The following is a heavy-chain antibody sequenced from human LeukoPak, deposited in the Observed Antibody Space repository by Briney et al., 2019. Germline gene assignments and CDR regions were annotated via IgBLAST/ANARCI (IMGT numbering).Heavy chain of an antibody. V-gene: IGHV3-23*01. CDR1: GFTFSSYA. J-gene: IGHJ4*02. D-gene: IGHD6-19*01. Sequence: PGGSLRLSCAASGFTFSSYATSWVRQAPGKGLEWVSAISGSGGSTYYADSVKGRFTISRDNSKNTLYLQMNSMRAEDTAVYYCAKARRWLGDCWDQGTLVTVSS. CDR2: ISGSGGST. CDR3: AKARRWLGDC.